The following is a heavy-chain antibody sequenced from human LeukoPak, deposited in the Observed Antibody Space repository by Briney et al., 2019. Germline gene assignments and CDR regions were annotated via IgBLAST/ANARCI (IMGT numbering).Heavy chain of an antibody. V-gene: IGHV3-9*01. Sequence: GGSLTLSCAASGFTFYDYAMHWVRQVQGRGLEWVSGISASGGSRGYADSVKGRFTISRDTAKNTLYLQMSSLRAEDTGLYYCAKDTAYSSDRGIFDSWGQGTLVTVSS. CDR2: ISASGGSR. D-gene: IGHD6-25*01. CDR3: AKDTAYSSDRGIFDS. J-gene: IGHJ4*02. CDR1: GFTFYDYA.